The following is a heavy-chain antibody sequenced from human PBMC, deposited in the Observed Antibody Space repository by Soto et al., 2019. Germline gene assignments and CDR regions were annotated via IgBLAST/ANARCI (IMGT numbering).Heavy chain of an antibody. Sequence: QVQLVESGGGVVQPGRSLRLSCAASGFTFSSYGMHWVRQAPGKGLEWVAVISYDGSNKYYADSVKGRFTISRDNSKNTLYLQMNSLRAEDTAVDYCATAGGSGSYYYYYYGVDVWGQGTTVTVSS. CDR1: GFTFSSYG. CDR2: ISYDGSNK. CDR3: ATAGGSGSYYYYYYGVDV. J-gene: IGHJ6*02. V-gene: IGHV3-30*03. D-gene: IGHD3-10*01.